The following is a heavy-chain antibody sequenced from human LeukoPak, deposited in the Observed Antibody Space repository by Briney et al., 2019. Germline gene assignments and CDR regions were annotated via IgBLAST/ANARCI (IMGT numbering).Heavy chain of an antibody. D-gene: IGHD3-22*01. Sequence: SETLSLTCAVYGGSFSGYYWSWIRQPPGKGLEWIGEINHSGSTNYNPSLKSRVTISVDTSKNQFSLKLSSVTAADTAVYYCASSDSSGQTQIWGQGAMVTLSS. J-gene: IGHJ3*02. V-gene: IGHV4-34*01. CDR3: ASSDSSGQTQI. CDR1: GGSFSGYY. CDR2: INHSGST.